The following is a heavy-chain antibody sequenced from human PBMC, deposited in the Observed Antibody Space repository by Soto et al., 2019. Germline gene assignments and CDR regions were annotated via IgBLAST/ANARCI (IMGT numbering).Heavy chain of an antibody. D-gene: IGHD2-2*01. CDR1: GLTVSSNY. CDR2: MYSGGST. J-gene: IGHJ6*02. Sequence: EVQLVESGGGLVQPGGSLRLSCAASGLTVSSNYMSWVRQAPGKGLEWASVMYSGGSTYYAHSVKGRFIISRDNDKNALYLQMDSLRVEDTAVYYCARDSSLHQPLFYGMDVWGQGTTVSLPS. CDR3: ARDSSLHQPLFYGMDV. V-gene: IGHV3-66*01.